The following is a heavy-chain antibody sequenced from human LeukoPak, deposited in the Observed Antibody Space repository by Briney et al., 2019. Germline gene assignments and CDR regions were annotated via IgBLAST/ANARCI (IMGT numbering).Heavy chain of an antibody. CDR1: GFTFSSSR. CDR3: AANTHSGY. V-gene: IGHV3-7*05. D-gene: IGHD3-16*01. J-gene: IGHJ4*02. CDR2: IKEDGSEK. Sequence: GGSLRLSCAASGFTFSSSRMKWVRQAPGKGLEWVAVIKEDGSEKLYVDSVKGRFAISRNNAKNSLYLQMNNVRAEDTAVYFCAANTHSGYWGQGALVTVSS.